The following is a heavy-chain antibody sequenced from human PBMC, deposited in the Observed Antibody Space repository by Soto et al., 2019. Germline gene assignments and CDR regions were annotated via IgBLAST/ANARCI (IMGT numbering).Heavy chain of an antibody. V-gene: IGHV4-31*03. CDR3: PRGILV. D-gene: IGHD5-18*01. Sequence: QVQLQESGPGLVKPSQTLSLTCTVSGGSINSGGYCWSWIRQHPGKGLDWIGCISYGGSTSYNPSLKIRVTISVDTSKNQFPLKLASVTDADTAVYSCPRGILVWGQGALITVSS. J-gene: IGHJ4*02. CDR1: GGSINSGGYC. CDR2: ISYGGST.